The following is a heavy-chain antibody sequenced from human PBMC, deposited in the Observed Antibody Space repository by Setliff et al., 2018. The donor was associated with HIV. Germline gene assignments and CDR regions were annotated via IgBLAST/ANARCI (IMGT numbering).Heavy chain of an antibody. CDR2: INPSGGST. Sequence: ASVKVSCKASGYTFTSYYMHWVRQAPGQGLEWMGIINPSGGSTSYARKFQGRVTMTRDTSTSTVYMELSSLRSEDTAVYYCARNPRIAVAGTDYNYYMDVWGKGPTVTV. V-gene: IGHV1-46*01. J-gene: IGHJ6*03. CDR3: ARNPRIAVAGTDYNYYMDV. D-gene: IGHD6-19*01. CDR1: GYTFTSYY.